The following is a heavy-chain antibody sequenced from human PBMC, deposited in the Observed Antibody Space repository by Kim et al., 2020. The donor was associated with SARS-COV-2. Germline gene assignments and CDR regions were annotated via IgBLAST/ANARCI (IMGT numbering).Heavy chain of an antibody. CDR2: INSDGSST. D-gene: IGHD4-17*01. CDR1: GFTFSSYW. CDR3: ARGSVSQRVTVDR. J-gene: IGHJ4*02. V-gene: IGHV3-74*01. Sequence: GGSLRLSCAASGFTFSSYWMHWVRQAPGKGLVWVSRINSDGSSTSYADSVKGRFTISRDNAKNTLYLQMNSLRAEDTAVYYCARGSVSQRVTVDRWGQGTLVTVSS.